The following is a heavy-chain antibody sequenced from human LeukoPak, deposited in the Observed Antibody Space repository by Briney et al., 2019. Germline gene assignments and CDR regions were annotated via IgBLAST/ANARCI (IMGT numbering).Heavy chain of an antibody. V-gene: IGHV3-48*02. Sequence: GGSLRPSCAASGFTFSSYSMNWVRQAPGKGLEWVSYISSSSSIHYADSVKGRFTISRDNAKNSLYLEMNSLRDEDTAVYYCARETGTTSTLGYWGQGTLVTVSS. J-gene: IGHJ4*02. D-gene: IGHD1-1*01. CDR2: ISSSSSI. CDR3: ARETGTTSTLGY. CDR1: GFTFSSYS.